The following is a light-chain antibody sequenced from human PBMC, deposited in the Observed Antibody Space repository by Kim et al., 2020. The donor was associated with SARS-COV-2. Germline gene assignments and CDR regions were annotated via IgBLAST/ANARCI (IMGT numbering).Light chain of an antibody. Sequence: EILMTQSPATLSVSPGQRATLSCRAGQSVGTNLAWYQQKPGQTPRLLIYGASTRATGIPARFSGSGSGTEFTLTISSLQSEDFAVYYCQQYNNWPPWTFGRGTKVDIK. J-gene: IGKJ1*01. CDR2: GAS. CDR3: QQYNNWPPWT. CDR1: QSVGTN. V-gene: IGKV3-15*01.